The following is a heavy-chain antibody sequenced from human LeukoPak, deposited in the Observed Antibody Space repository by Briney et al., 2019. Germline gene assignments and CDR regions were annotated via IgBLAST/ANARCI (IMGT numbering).Heavy chain of an antibody. CDR2: ISHTGGT. Sequence: PSQTLSLTCTVSGGSISSENYYWTWIRQPPGKGLEWIGYISHTGGTYYNSSLLSRVTISVNRSKNQFFLTLGSVTAADTAVYYCARDGELGPSGAFDIWGQGTMVTVSS. J-gene: IGHJ3*02. CDR1: GGSISSENYY. D-gene: IGHD3-10*01. V-gene: IGHV4-30-2*01. CDR3: ARDGELGPSGAFDI.